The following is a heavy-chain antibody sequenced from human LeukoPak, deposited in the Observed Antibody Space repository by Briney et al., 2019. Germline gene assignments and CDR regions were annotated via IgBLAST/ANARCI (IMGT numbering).Heavy chain of an antibody. V-gene: IGHV1-69*05. D-gene: IGHD2-15*01. J-gene: IGHJ4*02. CDR2: IIPIFGTA. Sequence: SVKVSCKASGGTFSSYAISWVRQAPGQGLEWMGGIIPIFGTANYAQKFQGRVTITTDESTSTAYMELSSLRSEDTAVYYCALGYCSGGSGPVGGYFDYWGQGTRVTVSS. CDR1: GGTFSSYA. CDR3: ALGYCSGGSGPVGGYFDY.